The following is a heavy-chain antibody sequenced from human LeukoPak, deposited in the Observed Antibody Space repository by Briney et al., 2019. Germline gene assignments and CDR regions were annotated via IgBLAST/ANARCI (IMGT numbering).Heavy chain of an antibody. CDR2: IKKDGSDK. CDR1: GFTFSNYW. CDR3: ARQSGYNYGYNDY. Sequence: GGSLRFSCAASGFTFSNYWMSWVRQAPGKGLEWVANIKKDGSDKYYVDSVKGRFTFSRDNAKNSLHLQMNSLRAEDTAVYYCARQSGYNYGYNDYWGQGTLVTVSS. V-gene: IGHV3-7*01. D-gene: IGHD5-18*01. J-gene: IGHJ4*02.